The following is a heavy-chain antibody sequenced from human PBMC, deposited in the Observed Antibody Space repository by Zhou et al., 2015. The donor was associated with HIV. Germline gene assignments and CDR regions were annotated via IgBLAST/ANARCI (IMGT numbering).Heavy chain of an antibody. D-gene: IGHD6-6*01. V-gene: IGHV1-46*01. CDR2: INPSGGTT. Sequence: QVQLVQSGTEVKRPGASVKVSCKASGYTFTTYSMHWVRQAPGQGLEWMGIINPSGGTTNYAQTFQGRVTMTRDTSTSTVYMELSSLRSEDTAVYYCAVSIPPLRGGGYNYYGLDVWGQGTTVTVSS. CDR3: AVSIPPLRGGGYNYYGLDV. CDR1: GYTFTTYS. J-gene: IGHJ6*02.